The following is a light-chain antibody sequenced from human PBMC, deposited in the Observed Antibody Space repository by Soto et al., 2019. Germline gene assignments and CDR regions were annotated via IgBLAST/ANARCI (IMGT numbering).Light chain of an antibody. CDR2: EVS. V-gene: IGLV2-14*01. CDR1: SSDGGGYNY. CDR3: SSYTSSSTLV. J-gene: IGLJ2*01. Sequence: QSALTQPASVSGSPGQSITISCTGTSSDGGGYNYVSWYQQHPGKAPKLMIYEVSNRPSGVSNRFSGSKSGNTASLTISGLQAEDEAHYYCSSYTSSSTLVFGGGTKLTVL.